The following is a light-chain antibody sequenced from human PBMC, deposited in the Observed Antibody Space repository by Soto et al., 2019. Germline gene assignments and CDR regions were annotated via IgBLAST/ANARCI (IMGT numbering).Light chain of an antibody. CDR2: GNS. CDR3: QSYDSSLSGWV. V-gene: IGLV1-40*01. CDR1: SSNIGAGYD. J-gene: IGLJ3*02. Sequence: QSVLTQPPSVSGAPGQRVTISCTGSSSNIGAGYDVHWYQQLPGTAPKVLIYGNSNRPSGVPDRFSGSKSGTSASLAITGLQADDEADSYCQSYDSSLSGWVLGGGTKLTVL.